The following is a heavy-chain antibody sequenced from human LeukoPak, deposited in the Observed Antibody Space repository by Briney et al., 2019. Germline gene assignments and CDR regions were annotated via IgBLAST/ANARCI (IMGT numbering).Heavy chain of an antibody. J-gene: IGHJ6*03. V-gene: IGHV4-39*07. CDR2: IYYSGST. CDR1: GGSISSSSYY. Sequence: PSETLSLTCTVSGGSISSSSYYWGWIRQPPGKGLEWIGSIYYSGSTYYNPSLKSRVTISVDTSKNQFSLKLSSVTAADTAVYYCARVSQNIVVAPAATYYYYYYMDVWGKGTTVTISS. CDR3: ARVSQNIVVAPAATYYYYYYMDV. D-gene: IGHD2-2*01.